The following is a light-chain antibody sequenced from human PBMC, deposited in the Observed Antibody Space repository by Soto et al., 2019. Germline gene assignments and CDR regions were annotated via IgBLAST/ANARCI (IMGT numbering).Light chain of an antibody. CDR3: QQYDSYPYT. J-gene: IGKJ2*01. Sequence: DIQMTQSPSTLSASIGDRVTITCRASQSISTWLAWYQQKPGKAPKVLIYKASSLESGVPPRFSGGGSGTEFTLTISSLQPGDFATYYCQQYDSYPYTFGQGTKLEI. V-gene: IGKV1-5*03. CDR2: KAS. CDR1: QSISTW.